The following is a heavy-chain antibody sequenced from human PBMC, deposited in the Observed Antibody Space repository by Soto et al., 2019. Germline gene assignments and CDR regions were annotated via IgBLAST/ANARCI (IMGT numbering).Heavy chain of an antibody. CDR3: ARRLYHNYYDSSGYYQSYNWFDP. V-gene: IGHV4-31*03. D-gene: IGHD3-22*01. CDR1: GGSISSGGYY. CDR2: IYYSGST. Sequence: SETLSLTCTASGGSISSGGYYWSWIRQHPGKGLEWIGYIYYSGSTYYNPSLKSRVTISAGKSISTAYLQWSSLKASDTAMYYCARRLYHNYYDSSGYYQSYNWFDPWGQGTLVTVSS. J-gene: IGHJ5*02.